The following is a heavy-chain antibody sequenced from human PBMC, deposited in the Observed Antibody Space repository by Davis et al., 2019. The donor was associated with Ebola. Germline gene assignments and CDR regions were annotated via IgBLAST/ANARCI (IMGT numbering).Heavy chain of an antibody. J-gene: IGHJ2*01. CDR2: ISGSGGST. D-gene: IGHD6-19*01. CDR1: VITFSSYA. CDR3: ARDLQHEEQWLVGYWYFDL. Sequence: GESLKISCTDSVITFSSYAMTWVRQAPGKGLEWVSAISGSGGSTYYADSVKGRFTISRDNAKNSLYLQMNSLRAEDTAVYYCARDLQHEEQWLVGYWYFDLWGRGTLVTVSS. V-gene: IGHV3-23*01.